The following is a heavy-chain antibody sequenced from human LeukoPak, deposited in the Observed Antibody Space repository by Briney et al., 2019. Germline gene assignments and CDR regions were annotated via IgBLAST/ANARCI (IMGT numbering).Heavy chain of an antibody. J-gene: IGHJ4*02. V-gene: IGHV4-34*01. CDR3: ARGRRGYDSSGYYGAFDY. D-gene: IGHD3-22*01. CDR2: INHSGST. CDR1: GYPIRTGYY. Sequence: SETLSLTCTVSGYPIRTGYYWSWIRQPPGKGLEWIGEINHSGSTNYNPSLKSRVTISVDTSKNHFSLKLSSVTAADTAVYYCARGRRGYDSSGYYGAFDYWGQGTLVTVSS.